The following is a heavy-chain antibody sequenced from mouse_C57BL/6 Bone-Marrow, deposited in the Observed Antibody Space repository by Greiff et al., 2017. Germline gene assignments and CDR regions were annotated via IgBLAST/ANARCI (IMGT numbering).Heavy chain of an antibody. CDR2: ILPGSGST. Sequence: VQLQQSGAELMKPGASVKLSCKATGYTFTGYWIEWVKQRPGHGLEWIGEILPGSGSTDYNEKFKGKATFTADTSSNTAYMQLGSLTTEDSAIYYCARRRWLPAWFAYWGQGTLVTVSA. D-gene: IGHD2-3*01. V-gene: IGHV1-9*01. J-gene: IGHJ3*01. CDR1: GYTFTGYW. CDR3: ARRRWLPAWFAY.